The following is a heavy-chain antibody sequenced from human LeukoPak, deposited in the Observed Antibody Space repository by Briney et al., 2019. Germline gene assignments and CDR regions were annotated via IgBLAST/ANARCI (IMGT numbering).Heavy chain of an antibody. CDR3: ARQQCNGGSCYSRAIWFDP. D-gene: IGHD2-15*01. CDR2: IYYTGTT. Sequence: SETLSLTCNVSGGSISSASYYWGWLRQPPGKGLEWIGHIYYTGTTYQSPSLKSRVTISVHTSKNQFSLKLSSVTAADTAVYYCARQQCNGGSCYSRAIWFDPWGQGTLVTVSS. J-gene: IGHJ5*02. CDR1: GGSISSASYY. V-gene: IGHV4-39*01.